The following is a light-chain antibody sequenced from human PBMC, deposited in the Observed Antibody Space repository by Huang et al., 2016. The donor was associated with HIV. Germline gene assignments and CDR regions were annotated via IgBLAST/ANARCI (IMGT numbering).Light chain of an antibody. J-gene: IGKJ1*01. CDR2: WAS. CDR1: QSVLYSANKKHLPMNC. CDR3: QQHYSTPWT. V-gene: IGKV4-1*01. Sequence: DIVMTQSPDSLAVPLGERATISCVSSQSVLYSANKKHLPMNCLAWYQKKPGQPPKLRIYWASSRASGVPDRFSCSGSGTDFTLTISSLQAEDVAVYYCQQHYSTPWTFGQGTKVEIK.